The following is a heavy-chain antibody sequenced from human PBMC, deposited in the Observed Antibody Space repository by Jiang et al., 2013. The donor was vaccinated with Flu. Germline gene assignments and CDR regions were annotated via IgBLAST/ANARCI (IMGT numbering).Heavy chain of an antibody. J-gene: IGHJ6*02. CDR2: INPSGGST. CDR3: ARADRRLSTVTTPTYYYYGMDV. CDR1: GYTFTSYY. V-gene: IGHV1-46*01. Sequence: SGAEVKKPGASVKVSCKASGYTFTSYYMHWVRQAPGQGLEWMGIINPSGGSTSYAQKFQGRVTMTRDTSTSTVYMELSSLRSEDTAVYYCARADRRLSTVTTPTYYYYGMDVWGQGTTVTVSS. D-gene: IGHD4-17*01.